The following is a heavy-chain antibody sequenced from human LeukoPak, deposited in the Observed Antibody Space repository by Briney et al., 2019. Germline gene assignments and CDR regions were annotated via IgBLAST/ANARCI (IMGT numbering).Heavy chain of an antibody. V-gene: IGHV3-74*01. CDR2: INSDATST. CDR3: ATSLYSGTKLDY. D-gene: IGHD1-26*01. J-gene: IGHJ4*02. CDR1: GFTYSNYW. Sequence: PGGSLRLSCAASGFTYSNYWMHWVRQTPGKGLVWVSRINSDATSTSYADSVKGRFTISRDRAKNTLYLQMNGLRADDTAVYYCATSLYSGTKLDYWSQGTLVTVSS.